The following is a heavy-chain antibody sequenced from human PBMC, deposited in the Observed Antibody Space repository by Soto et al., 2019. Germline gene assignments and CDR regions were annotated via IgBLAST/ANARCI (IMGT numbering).Heavy chain of an antibody. D-gene: IGHD2-15*01. V-gene: IGHV3-21*01. CDR1: GFTFSSYS. CDR3: ARTCHCSGCSCYFDY. Sequence: EVQLVESGGGLVKPGGSLRLSCAASGFTFSSYSMNWVRQAPGKGLEWVSSISSSSSYIYYADSVKGRFTISRDNAKNSLYLQMNSLRAEDTAVYYCARTCHCSGCSCYFDYWGQGTLVTVSS. J-gene: IGHJ4*02. CDR2: ISSSSSYI.